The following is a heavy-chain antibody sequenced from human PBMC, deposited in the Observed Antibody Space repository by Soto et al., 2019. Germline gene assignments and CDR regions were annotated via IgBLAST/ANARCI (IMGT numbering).Heavy chain of an antibody. Sequence: PGESLKISCKGSGYSLTSYWIGWVRQMPGKGLEWMGIIYPGDSDTRYSPSFQGQVTISADKSISTAYLQWSSLKASDTAMYYCARPHHYITGTPAAFDIWGQGTMVTVSS. CDR3: ARPHHYITGTPAAFDI. V-gene: IGHV5-51*01. J-gene: IGHJ3*02. D-gene: IGHD1-7*01. CDR1: GYSLTSYW. CDR2: IYPGDSDT.